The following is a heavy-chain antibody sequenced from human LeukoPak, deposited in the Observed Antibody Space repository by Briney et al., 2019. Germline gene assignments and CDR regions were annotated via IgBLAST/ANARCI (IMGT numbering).Heavy chain of an antibody. J-gene: IGHJ5*02. Sequence: GWSLRLSCAASGFTFSNYWMIWVRQAPGKGLEWVGNIKQDGSEKRYADSVRGRFSISRDNAKTSLYLQMNSLRAEDTAVYYCARASDPCLQLTWGQGTLVTVSS. D-gene: IGHD1-1*01. CDR2: IKQDGSEK. V-gene: IGHV3-7*05. CDR3: ARASDPCLQLT. CDR1: GFTFSNYW.